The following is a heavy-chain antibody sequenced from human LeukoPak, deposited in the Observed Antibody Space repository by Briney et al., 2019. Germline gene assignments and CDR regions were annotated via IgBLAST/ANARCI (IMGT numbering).Heavy chain of an antibody. J-gene: IGHJ4*02. CDR3: ARQKPRQYSYGPYFDY. CDR2: IYYSGST. CDR1: GGSISSSSYY. D-gene: IGHD5-18*01. V-gene: IGHV4-39*01. Sequence: PSETLSLTCTVSGGSISSSSYYWGWIRQPPGKGLEWIGSIYYSGSTYYNPSLKSRVTISVDTSKNQFSLKLSFVTAADTAVYYCARQKPRQYSYGPYFDYWGQGTLATVSS.